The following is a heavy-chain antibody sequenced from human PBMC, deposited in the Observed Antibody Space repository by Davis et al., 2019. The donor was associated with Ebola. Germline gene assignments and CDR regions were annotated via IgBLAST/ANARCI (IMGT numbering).Heavy chain of an antibody. V-gene: IGHV1-2*02. Sequence: ASVKVSCKASGYTFTGYYMHWVRQAPGQGLEWMGWINPNSGGTNYAQKFQGRVTMTRDTSISTAYMELSRLRSDDTAVYYCAREVVPAAIMVRYYYYGMDVWGQGTTVTVSS. D-gene: IGHD2-2*02. CDR3: AREVVPAAIMVRYYYYGMDV. CDR1: GYTFTGYY. CDR2: INPNSGGT. J-gene: IGHJ6*02.